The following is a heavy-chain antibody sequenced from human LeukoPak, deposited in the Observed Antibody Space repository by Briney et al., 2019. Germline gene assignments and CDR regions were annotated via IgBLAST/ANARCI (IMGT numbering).Heavy chain of an antibody. CDR3: ARQGDSSGYFLVEDNWFDP. D-gene: IGHD3-22*01. V-gene: IGHV1-3*01. J-gene: IGHJ5*02. CDR1: GYTFTSYA. Sequence: ASVKVSCKASGYTFTSYAMHWVRQAPGQRLEWMGWINAGNGNTKYSQEFQGRVTITRDTSISTAYMELSRLRSDDTAVYYCARQGDSSGYFLVEDNWFDPWGQGTLVTVSS. CDR2: INAGNGNT.